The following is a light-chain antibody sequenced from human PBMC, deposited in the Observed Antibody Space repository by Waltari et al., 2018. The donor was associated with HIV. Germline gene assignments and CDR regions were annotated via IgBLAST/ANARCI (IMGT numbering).Light chain of an antibody. J-gene: IGLJ1*01. CDR1: SSAVGSCNY. CDR2: YVS. V-gene: IGLV2-23*02. Sequence: QSALTQPASVSGFPGQSITISCTACSSAVGSCNYIPWYQQPPGKAPKLLIYYVSKRPSGVSNRFSGSKSGNTASLTISGLQAEDEADYYCCSYAGSNTYLFGTGTEVTVL. CDR3: CSYAGSNTYL.